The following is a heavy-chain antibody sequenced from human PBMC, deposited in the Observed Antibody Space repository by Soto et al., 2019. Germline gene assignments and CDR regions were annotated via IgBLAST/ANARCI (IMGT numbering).Heavy chain of an antibody. CDR3: ARRGSGSYSDY. CDR2: IYYSGST. Sequence: SETLSLTCTVSGGSISSYDYYWSWIRQPPGKGLECIGYIYYSGSTYYNPSLKSRVTISVDTSKNQFSLKLSSVTAADTAVYYCARRGSGSYSDYWGQGTLVTVSS. CDR1: GGSISSYDYY. V-gene: IGHV4-30-4*01. J-gene: IGHJ4*02. D-gene: IGHD3-10*01.